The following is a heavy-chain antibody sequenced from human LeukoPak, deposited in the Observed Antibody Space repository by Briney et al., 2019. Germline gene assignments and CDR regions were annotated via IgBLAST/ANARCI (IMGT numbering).Heavy chain of an antibody. CDR2: IKQDGGEK. Sequence: GGSLRLSCAASGFTFSTYWMSWVRQAPGKGLEWVANIKQDGGEKYYVDSVKGRFTISRDNAKNSLYLQMNSLRTEDTAVYYCTRQAYSNTFGYWGQGTLVTVSS. V-gene: IGHV3-7*01. J-gene: IGHJ4*02. D-gene: IGHD4-11*01. CDR3: TRQAYSNTFGY. CDR1: GFTFSTYW.